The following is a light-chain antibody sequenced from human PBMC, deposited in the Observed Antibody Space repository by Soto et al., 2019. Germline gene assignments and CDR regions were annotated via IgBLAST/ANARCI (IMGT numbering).Light chain of an antibody. CDR2: GAS. Sequence: EIVLTQSPGTLSLSPGERATLSCRASQSVTSGYLVWYQQKPGQAPRLLIHGASSRATGIPDRFSGSGSGTDFTLTINRLEPEDLAVYYCQYYGRSLFTFGPGTKVDIK. J-gene: IGKJ3*01. V-gene: IGKV3-20*01. CDR1: QSVTSGY. CDR3: QYYGRSLFT.